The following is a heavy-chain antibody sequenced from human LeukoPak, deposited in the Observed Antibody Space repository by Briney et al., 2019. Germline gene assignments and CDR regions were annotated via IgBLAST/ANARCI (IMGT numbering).Heavy chain of an antibody. V-gene: IGHV3-64*01. CDR2: ISDNGVGT. J-gene: IGHJ3*02. CDR1: GITFSTSV. Sequence: GGSLRLSCEVSGITFSTSVMHWVRQGPGKGLEYVSGISDNGVGTYYASSVKGRFTISRDNSKNTPYLQMDSLKDEDMAMYYCAREGHSSGYCGAFDIWGPGTMVTVSS. CDR3: AREGHSSGYCGAFDI. D-gene: IGHD3-22*01.